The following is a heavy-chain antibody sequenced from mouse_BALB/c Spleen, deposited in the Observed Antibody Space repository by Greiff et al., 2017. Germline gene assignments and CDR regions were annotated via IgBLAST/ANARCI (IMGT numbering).Heavy chain of an antibody. V-gene: IGHV2-9-2*01. J-gene: IGHJ3*01. CDR1: GFSLTSYD. Sequence: QVQLKESGPGLVAPSQSLSITCTVSGFSLTSYDISWIRQPPGKGLEWLGVIWTGGGTNYNSAFMSRLSISKDNSKSQVFLKMNSLQTDDTAIYYCVRDLLLRAYWGQGTLVTVSA. D-gene: IGHD1-1*01. CDR3: VRDLLLRAY. CDR2: IWTGGGT.